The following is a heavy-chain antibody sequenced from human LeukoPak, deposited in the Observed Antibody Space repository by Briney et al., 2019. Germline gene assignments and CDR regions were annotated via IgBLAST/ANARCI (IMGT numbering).Heavy chain of an antibody. CDR3: ASLSEPPLMVRGVKGAFDI. Sequence: SGTLSLTCAVSGGSISSSNWWSWVRQPPGKGLEWIGEIYHSGSTNYNPSLKSRVTISADKSKNQFSLKLSSVTAADTAVYYCASLSEPPLMVRGVKGAFDIWGQGTMVTVSS. D-gene: IGHD3-10*01. CDR2: IYHSGST. J-gene: IGHJ3*02. CDR1: GGSISSSNW. V-gene: IGHV4-4*02.